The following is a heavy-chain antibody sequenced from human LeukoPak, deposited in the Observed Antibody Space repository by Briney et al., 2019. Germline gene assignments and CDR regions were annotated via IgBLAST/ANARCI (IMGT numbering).Heavy chain of an antibody. CDR3: ARVTVGELLPHY. V-gene: IGHV3-13*01. J-gene: IGHJ4*02. CDR2: IGTAGDT. Sequence: GGSLRLSCAASGFTFGSYDMHWVRQATGQGLEWVSAIGTAGDTYYPGSVKGRFTISRENAKNSLYLQMNCLRAGDTAAYYCARVTVGELLPHYWGQGTLVTVSS. D-gene: IGHD3-10*01. CDR1: GFTFGSYD.